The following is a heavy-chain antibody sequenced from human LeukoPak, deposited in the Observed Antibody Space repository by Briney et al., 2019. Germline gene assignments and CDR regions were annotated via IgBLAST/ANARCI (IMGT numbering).Heavy chain of an antibody. Sequence: GGSLRLSCAASGFTLSSYEMHWVRQAPGKGLEWVSYISSSDGTIYYADSVKGRFTISRDNAKNSLYLQMNSLRAEDTAVYYCARDYGGSSPFDYWGQGTLVTVSS. CDR1: GFTLSSYE. V-gene: IGHV3-48*03. D-gene: IGHD4-23*01. CDR2: ISSSDGTI. CDR3: ARDYGGSSPFDY. J-gene: IGHJ4*02.